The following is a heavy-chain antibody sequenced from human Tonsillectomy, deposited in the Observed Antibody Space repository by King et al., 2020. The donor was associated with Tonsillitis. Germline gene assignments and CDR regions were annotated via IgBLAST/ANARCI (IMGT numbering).Heavy chain of an antibody. CDR2: TNHTGST. CDR3: ASISEGHDHGTCAHYASNCFDP. J-gene: IGHJ5*02. D-gene: IGHD4/OR15-4a*01. Sequence: VQLQQWGAGLLKPSETLSLTCAVYGGSFSDYYWSWIRQPPGKGLEWIGETNHTGSTNYNPSLKSRVTISVDTSKNQFSLKLSSVTAADTAVYYCASISEGHDHGTCAHYASNCFDPGGQGTLVTVSS. V-gene: IGHV4-34*01. CDR1: GGSFSDYY.